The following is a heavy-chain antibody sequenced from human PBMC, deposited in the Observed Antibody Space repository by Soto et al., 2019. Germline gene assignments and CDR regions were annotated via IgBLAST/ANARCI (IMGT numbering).Heavy chain of an antibody. CDR3: ARQRVKIGSGWLGPESFYHYYYTDL. J-gene: IGHJ6*03. V-gene: IGHV4-39*01. CDR1: GGSVSSKSYY. CDR2: IYFHGSP. Sequence: QLQLQESGPGLVKPSETLSLTCTVSGGSVSSKSYYWGWIRQPRGEGPEWIGSIYFHGSPYYNPSLNSPVSLSVYKSKTQLSLTQRFVTAADTAVYYCARQRVKIGSGWLGPESFYHYYYTDLWRKGSMVTVPS. D-gene: IGHD6-19*01.